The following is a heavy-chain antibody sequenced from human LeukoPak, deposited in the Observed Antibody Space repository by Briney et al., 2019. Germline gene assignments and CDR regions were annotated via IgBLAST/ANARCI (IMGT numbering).Heavy chain of an antibody. V-gene: IGHV1-18*01. CDR3: ARGGWYYYESSGYYLIDN. CDR1: GYTITSYG. J-gene: IGHJ4*02. D-gene: IGHD3-22*01. CDR2: ISAYNGNT. Sequence: ASVKVSCKASGYTITSYGISWVRQAPGQGLEWMGWISAYNGNTNYAQKLQGRVTMTTDTSTSTAYMELWSLRSDDTALYYCARGGWYYYESSGYYLIDNWGQGTLVTVSS.